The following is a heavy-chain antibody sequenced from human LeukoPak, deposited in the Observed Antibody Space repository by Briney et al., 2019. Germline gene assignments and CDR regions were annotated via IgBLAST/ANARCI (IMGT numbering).Heavy chain of an antibody. J-gene: IGHJ4*02. CDR1: GFTLSSYS. D-gene: IGHD6-19*01. CDR2: ISSSSSTI. V-gene: IGHV3-48*01. Sequence: GGSLRLSYAASGFTLSSYSMNWVRQAPGKGLEWVSYISSSSSTIYYADSVKGRFTISRDNAKNSLYLQMNSLRAEDTAVYYCARANLQRRIAVAGDFDYWGQGTLVTVSS. CDR3: ARANLQRRIAVAGDFDY.